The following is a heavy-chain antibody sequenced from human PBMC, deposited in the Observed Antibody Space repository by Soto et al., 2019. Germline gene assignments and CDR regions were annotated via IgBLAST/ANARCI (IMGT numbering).Heavy chain of an antibody. CDR2: IIPIFGTA. CDR1: GGTFSSYA. D-gene: IGHD5-12*01. J-gene: IGHJ6*02. CDR3: ARDKDRVRLGGNYSDGMDV. Sequence: QVQLVQSGAEVMQPGSSVRVSCKASGGTFSSYAISWVRQAPGQGLEWMGGIIPIFGTADYAQKFQGRVTIAADXPXPXAXXELGSLRSAHTAVYFCARDKDRVRLGGNYSDGMDVWGQGTTVTVSS. V-gene: IGHV1-69*12.